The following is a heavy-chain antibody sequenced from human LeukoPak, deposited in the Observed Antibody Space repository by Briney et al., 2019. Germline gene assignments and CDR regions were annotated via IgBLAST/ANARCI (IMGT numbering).Heavy chain of an antibody. D-gene: IGHD6-13*01. Sequence: PGGSLRLSCAASGFTFSSDDMHWVRQATGKGLEWVSGIGTAGDIYYPGSVKGRFTIYRENAKNSLYLQVNSLRAGDTAVYYCARAGYSSTWYSRYFDLWGRGTLVTVSS. CDR2: IGTAGDI. CDR1: GFTFSSDD. CDR3: ARAGYSSTWYSRYFDL. V-gene: IGHV3-13*01. J-gene: IGHJ2*01.